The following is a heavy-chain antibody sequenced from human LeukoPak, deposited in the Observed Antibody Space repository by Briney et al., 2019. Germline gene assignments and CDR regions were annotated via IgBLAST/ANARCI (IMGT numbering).Heavy chain of an antibody. CDR2: ISSSSSYI. CDR3: ARGQVESYYDSSGYFGHDAFDI. V-gene: IGHV3-21*01. Sequence: GGSLRLSCAASGFTFSSYSINWVRQAPGKGLEWVSAISSSSSYIFYADSVKGRFTISRDNAKNSYLQMNSLRAEDTAIYYCARGQVESYYDSSGYFGHDAFDIWGQGQWSPSLQ. CDR1: GFTFSSYS. D-gene: IGHD3-22*01. J-gene: IGHJ3*02.